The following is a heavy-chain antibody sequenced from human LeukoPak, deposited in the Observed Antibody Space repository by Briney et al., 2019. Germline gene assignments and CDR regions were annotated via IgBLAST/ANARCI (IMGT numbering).Heavy chain of an antibody. CDR2: IYYSGST. D-gene: IGHD2-2*01. V-gene: IGHV4-61*01. CDR1: GGSVSSGSYY. Sequence: PSETLSLTCTVSGGSVSSGSYYWSWIRQPPGKGLEWIGYIYYSGSTNYNPSLKSRVTISVDTSKNQFSLKLSSVTAADTAVYYCARVGSTSCLHYWGQGTLVTVSS. CDR3: ARVGSTSCLHY. J-gene: IGHJ4*02.